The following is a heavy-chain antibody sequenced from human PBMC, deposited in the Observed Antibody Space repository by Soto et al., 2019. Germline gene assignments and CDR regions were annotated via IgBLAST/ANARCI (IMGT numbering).Heavy chain of an antibody. CDR1: GFTFIIYA. V-gene: IGHV3-23*01. Sequence: GGSLRLSCAASGFTFIIYAMSWVRQAPGKGLEWVSAISGSGGSTYYADSVKGRFTISRDNSKNTLYLQMNSLRAEDTAVYYWAKETYYYDSSGLYWGQGTLVTVSS. CDR3: AKETYYYDSSGLY. D-gene: IGHD3-22*01. J-gene: IGHJ4*02. CDR2: ISGSGGST.